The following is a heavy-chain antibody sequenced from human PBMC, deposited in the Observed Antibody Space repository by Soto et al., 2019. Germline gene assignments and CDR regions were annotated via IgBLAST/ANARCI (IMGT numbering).Heavy chain of an antibody. J-gene: IGHJ5*02. CDR2: IFWNDDK. D-gene: IGHD2-2*01. Sequence: SGPTLVNPTQTLTLTCTFSGFSLSTSGVGVGWIRQPPGKALEWLALIFWNDDKRYRPSLKRRLTITKDTSNNQVVLTMTNMDPVDTATYYCAHSKYCSSTSCYLPWFDPWGQGTLVTVSS. CDR3: AHSKYCSSTSCYLPWFDP. V-gene: IGHV2-5*01. CDR1: GFSLSTSGVG.